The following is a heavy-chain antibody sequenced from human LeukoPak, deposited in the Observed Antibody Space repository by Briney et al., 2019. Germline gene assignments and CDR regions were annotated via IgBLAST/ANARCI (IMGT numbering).Heavy chain of an antibody. V-gene: IGHV3-23*01. CDR2: ISGSTSNT. CDR3: AKDNRYDSSGYYGGFDY. CDR1: GFTFSSYA. Sequence: PGGSLRLSCAASGFTFSSYAMNWVRQAPGKGLEWVSTISGSTSNTFYVDSVKGRFTISRDNAKNSLYLQMNSLRAEDTAVYYCAKDNRYDSSGYYGGFDYWGQGTLVTVSS. D-gene: IGHD3-22*01. J-gene: IGHJ4*02.